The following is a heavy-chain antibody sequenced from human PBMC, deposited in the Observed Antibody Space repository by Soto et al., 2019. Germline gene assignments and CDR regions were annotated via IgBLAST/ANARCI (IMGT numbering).Heavy chain of an antibody. CDR3: ARGSGYCSSTSCYKRDYYYGMDV. CDR2: IYYSGST. J-gene: IGHJ6*02. D-gene: IGHD2-2*02. Sequence: PSETLSLTCTVSGGSISSYYWSWIRQPPGKGLEWIGYIYYSGSTNYNPSLKSRVTISVDTSKNQFSLKLSSVTAADTAVYYCARGSGYCSSTSCYKRDYYYGMDVWGQGTTVTVSS. V-gene: IGHV4-59*01. CDR1: GGSISSYY.